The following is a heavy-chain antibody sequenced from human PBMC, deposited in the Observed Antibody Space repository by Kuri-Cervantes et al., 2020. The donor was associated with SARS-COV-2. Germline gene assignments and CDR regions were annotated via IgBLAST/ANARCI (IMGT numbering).Heavy chain of an antibody. CDR1: GGTFSSYA. Sequence: SVKVSCKASGGTFSSYAISWVRQAPGQGLEWMGGIIPIFGTANYAQKFQGRVTITADKSTSTAYMELSSLRSEDTAVYYCARAKHSSYYYDSSGYYYNWFDPWGQGTLVTVSS. J-gene: IGHJ5*02. CDR3: ARAKHSSYYYDSSGYYYNWFDP. CDR2: IIPIFGTA. V-gene: IGHV1-69*06. D-gene: IGHD3-22*01.